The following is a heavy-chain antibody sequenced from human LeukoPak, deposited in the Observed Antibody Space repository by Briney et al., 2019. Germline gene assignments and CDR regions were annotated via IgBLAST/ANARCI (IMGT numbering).Heavy chain of an antibody. V-gene: IGHV3-21*01. CDR2: ISSGSDYI. CDR3: TRDLSSGMPGGFDY. CDR1: GFTYRRYS. D-gene: IGHD2-2*01. Sequence: PEGSLRLSCTASGFTYRRYSMNWVRQPPGKGLEWVATISSGSDYIYHADSVRGRFTISRDNVRNSLYLQMDSPRPEDTSVYYCTRDLSSGMPGGFDYWGQGILVTVSS. J-gene: IGHJ4*02.